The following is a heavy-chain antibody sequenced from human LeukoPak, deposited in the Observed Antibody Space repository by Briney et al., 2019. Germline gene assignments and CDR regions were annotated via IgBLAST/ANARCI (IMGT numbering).Heavy chain of an antibody. CDR2: ISGRGGRT. D-gene: IGHD3-10*01. Sequence: GGSLRLSCAASASTSSSYAMSWVRQAAGKGLEWVSAISGRGGRTSYADSVKGRITISRDNSKNALYLQVKSLRDEDTAVYYCAKGTYYDDSGSSYTETFGDTWGQGTLVTVS. CDR3: AKGTYYDDSGSSYTETFGDT. J-gene: IGHJ5*02. V-gene: IGHV3-23*01. CDR1: ASTSSSYA.